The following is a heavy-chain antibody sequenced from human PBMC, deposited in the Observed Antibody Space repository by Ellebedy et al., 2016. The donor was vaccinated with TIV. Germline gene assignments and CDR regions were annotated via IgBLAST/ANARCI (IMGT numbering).Heavy chain of an antibody. J-gene: IGHJ5*02. CDR2: IYPGDSDT. Sequence: GESLKISXKGSGYSFTSYWIGWVRQMPGKGLEWMGIIYPGDSDTRYSPSFQGQVTISADKSISTAYLQWSSLKASDTAMYYCARVPALGYCSGGSCNNWFDPWGQGTLVTVSS. CDR3: ARVPALGYCSGGSCNNWFDP. CDR1: GYSFTSYW. D-gene: IGHD2-15*01. V-gene: IGHV5-51*01.